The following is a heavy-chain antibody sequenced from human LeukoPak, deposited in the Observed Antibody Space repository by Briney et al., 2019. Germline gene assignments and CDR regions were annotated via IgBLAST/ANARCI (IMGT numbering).Heavy chain of an antibody. V-gene: IGHV3-30*02. Sequence: GGSLRLSCAASGFTFSSYGMHLVRQAPGKGLEWVAFIRYDGSNKYYADSVKGRFTISRDNSKNTLYLQMNSLRAEDTAVYYCAKDLDLNSGWSFDYWGQGTLVTVSS. D-gene: IGHD6-19*01. CDR3: AKDLDLNSGWSFDY. CDR1: GFTFSSYG. J-gene: IGHJ4*02. CDR2: IRYDGSNK.